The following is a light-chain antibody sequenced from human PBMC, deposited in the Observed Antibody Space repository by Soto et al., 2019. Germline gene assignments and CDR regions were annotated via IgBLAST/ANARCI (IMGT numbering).Light chain of an antibody. CDR1: QSVTKNN. CDR2: GAS. J-gene: IGKJ1*01. CDR3: QQYGSSPRT. Sequence: EIVMTQSPATLSVSPGERATLTCRASQSVTKNNLNWYQQKPGQAPRLLIYGASSRATGIPDRFSGSGSGTDFTLTISRLEPEDFAVYYCQQYGSSPRTFGQGTKVDIK. V-gene: IGKV3-20*01.